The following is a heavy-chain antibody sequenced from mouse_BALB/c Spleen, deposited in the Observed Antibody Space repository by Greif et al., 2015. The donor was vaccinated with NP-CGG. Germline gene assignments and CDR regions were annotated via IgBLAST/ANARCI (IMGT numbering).Heavy chain of an antibody. CDR2: ISSGGSYT. J-gene: IGHJ4*01. CDR3: ARHGKGAMDY. Sequence: VQLQQSGGDLVKPGGSLKLSCAASGFTFSSYGMSWVRQTPDKRLGWVATISSGGSYTYYPDSVKGRFTISRDNAKDPLYLQMSSLKSEDTAMYYCARHGKGAMDYWGQGTSVTVSS. V-gene: IGHV5-6*01. CDR1: GFTFSSYG. D-gene: IGHD1-1*01.